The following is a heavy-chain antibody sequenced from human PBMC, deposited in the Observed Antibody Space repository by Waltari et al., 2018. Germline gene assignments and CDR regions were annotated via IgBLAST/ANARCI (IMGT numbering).Heavy chain of an antibody. CDR2: INTRGTGT. V-gene: IGHV3-23*05. D-gene: IGHD6-19*01. CDR3: AKGLSNSVWYEDY. Sequence: EVQLLESGGGLVQHGGSLRRSCAASGFTFSSFVMRWVRPAPGSGLEWVSSINTRGTGTYYADSVKGRFTISRDNSDNTLSLQMNNLGTEDTAIYYCAKGLSNSVWYEDYWGQGILVTVST. CDR1: GFTFSSFV. J-gene: IGHJ4*02.